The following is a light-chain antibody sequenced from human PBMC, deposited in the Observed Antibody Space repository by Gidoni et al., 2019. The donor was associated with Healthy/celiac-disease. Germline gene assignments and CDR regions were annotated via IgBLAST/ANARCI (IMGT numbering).Light chain of an antibody. CDR1: QSVSSSY. J-gene: IGKJ1*01. Sequence: EIVLTQSPGTLSLSPGERATLSCRASQSVSSSYLAWYQQKPDQAPRLLIYGASSRATGIPDRFSGSGSGTDFTLTISRLEPEDFAVYYCQQYGSSPRTFXXXTKVEIK. CDR3: QQYGSSPRT. V-gene: IGKV3-20*01. CDR2: GAS.